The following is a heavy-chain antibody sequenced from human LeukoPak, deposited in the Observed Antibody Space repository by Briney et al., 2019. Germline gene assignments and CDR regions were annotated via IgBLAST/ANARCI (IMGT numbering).Heavy chain of an antibody. V-gene: IGHV1-8*01. CDR1: GYTFTSYD. CDR3: ASKGVAVAGSFDY. Sequence: GASVKVSCKASGYTFTSYDINWVRQATEQGLEWMGWMNPNSGNTGYAQKFQGRVTMTRNTSISTAYMELSSLRSEDTAVYYCASKGVAVAGSFDYWGQGTLVTVSS. J-gene: IGHJ4*02. D-gene: IGHD6-19*01. CDR2: MNPNSGNT.